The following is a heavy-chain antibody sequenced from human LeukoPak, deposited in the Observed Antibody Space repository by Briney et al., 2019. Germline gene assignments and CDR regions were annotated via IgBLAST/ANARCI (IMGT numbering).Heavy chain of an antibody. Sequence: GGSLRLSCVASGFTVSSKYMSWVRQAPGKGLEWVSVIYSGGSTYYGESVKGRFTISRDNSKNTVYLQMNALRAEDSAVYYCARGSVWRLGSYGLDVWGQGTTVTVSS. V-gene: IGHV3-53*01. CDR3: ARGSVWRLGSYGLDV. CDR1: GFTVSSKY. D-gene: IGHD3-16*01. J-gene: IGHJ6*02. CDR2: IYSGGST.